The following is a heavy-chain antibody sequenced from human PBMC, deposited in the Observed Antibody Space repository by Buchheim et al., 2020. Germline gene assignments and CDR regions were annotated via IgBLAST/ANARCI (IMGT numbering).Heavy chain of an antibody. Sequence: QVQLVQSGAEVKKPGASVKVSCKASGYTFTSYDINWVRQATGQGLEWMGWMNPNSGNTGYAQKFQGRVTMTRNTSISTAYMELSSLRSEDTAVYYCARYELGYCSGGSCYSVSWYFDLWGRGTL. D-gene: IGHD2-15*01. J-gene: IGHJ2*01. V-gene: IGHV1-8*01. CDR2: MNPNSGNT. CDR3: ARYELGYCSGGSCYSVSWYFDL. CDR1: GYTFTSYD.